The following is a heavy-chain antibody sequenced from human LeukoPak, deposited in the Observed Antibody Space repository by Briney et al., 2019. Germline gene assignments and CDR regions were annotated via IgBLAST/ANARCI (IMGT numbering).Heavy chain of an antibody. CDR1: GLTFSSFD. CDR2: IGTASDT. V-gene: IGHV3-13*01. Sequence: GGSLRLSCAASGLTFSSFDMPWVRQPTGQGLEWVSTIGTASDTYYPVSVEGRFTLSRDNANNSLYLQMNSLTAGDPAVYYCARGPPRGKYYYMDVWGKGTTVTVSS. D-gene: IGHD1-1*01. CDR3: ARGPPRGKYYYMDV. J-gene: IGHJ6*03.